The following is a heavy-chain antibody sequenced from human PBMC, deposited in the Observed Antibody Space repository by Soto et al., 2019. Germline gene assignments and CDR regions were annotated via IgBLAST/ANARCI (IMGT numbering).Heavy chain of an antibody. CDR1: GFTFSSYA. D-gene: IGHD3-3*01. CDR3: ATLQGYEHGNYFDY. Sequence: PGGSLRLSCAASGFTFSSYAMSWVRQAPGKGLEWVSAISGSGGSTYYADSVKGRFTISRDNSKNTLYLQMNSLRAEDTAVYYCATLQGYEHGNYFDYWGPGTLVTVFS. V-gene: IGHV3-23*01. CDR2: ISGSGGST. J-gene: IGHJ4*02.